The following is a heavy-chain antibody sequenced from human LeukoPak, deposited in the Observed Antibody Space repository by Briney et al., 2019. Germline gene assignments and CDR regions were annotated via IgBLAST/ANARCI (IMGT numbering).Heavy chain of an antibody. Sequence: GRSLRLSCAASGFTLSSYGMHWVRQAPGKGLQWVAVIWSDGSNGYYPDSVKGRFTISRDNSKNTLYLQMNSLRAEDTAVYYCAKGDAATNPNCFDYWGQGTLVTVSS. CDR2: IWSDGSNG. D-gene: IGHD2-15*01. V-gene: IGHV3-33*06. CDR3: AKGDAATNPNCFDY. J-gene: IGHJ4*02. CDR1: GFTLSSYG.